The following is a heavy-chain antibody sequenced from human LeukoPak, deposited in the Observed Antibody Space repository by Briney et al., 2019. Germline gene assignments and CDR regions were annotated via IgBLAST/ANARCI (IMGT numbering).Heavy chain of an antibody. J-gene: IGHJ4*02. CDR2: ISGSGGAT. CDR1: GFTFNNYA. CDR3: ASLDYFDSSDYGDY. D-gene: IGHD3-22*01. V-gene: IGHV3-23*01. Sequence: PGGSLRLSCAASGFTFNNYAMSWVRQAPGKGLEWVSAISGSGGATYYADSVKGRFTISRDNSKHTLYLQMNSLRAEDTALYYCASLDYFDSSDYGDYWGQGTLVTVSS.